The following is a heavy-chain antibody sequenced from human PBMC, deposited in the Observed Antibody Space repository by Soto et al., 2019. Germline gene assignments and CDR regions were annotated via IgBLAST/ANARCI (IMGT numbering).Heavy chain of an antibody. D-gene: IGHD6-13*01. CDR1: GYSFSSYG. CDR2: ISGYNGDT. CDR3: ARAEAYSSSWYAMDV. V-gene: IGHV1-18*01. J-gene: IGHJ6*02. Sequence: QVQLVQSGAEVKQPGASLKVSCKATGYSFSSYGFIWVRQAPGKGLKWMGWISGYNGDTNYARSLQGRATMTTDTSTTPVYMELRRLRPDDTAVYYCARAEAYSSSWYAMDVWGQGTTVTVSS.